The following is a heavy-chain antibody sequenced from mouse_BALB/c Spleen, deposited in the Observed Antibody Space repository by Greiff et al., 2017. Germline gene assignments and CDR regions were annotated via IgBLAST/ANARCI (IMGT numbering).Heavy chain of an antibody. CDR1: GDSITSGY. V-gene: IGHV3-8*02. J-gene: IGHJ1*01. CDR2: ISYSGST. CDR3: ARFPYGDYEYFDV. Sequence: VQLQQSGPSLVKPSQTLSLTCSVTGDSITSGYWNWIRKFPGNKLEYMGYISYSGSTYYNPSLKSRISITRDTSKNQYYLQLNSVTTEDTATYYCARFPYGDYEYFDVWGAGTTVTVSS. D-gene: IGHD2-13*01.